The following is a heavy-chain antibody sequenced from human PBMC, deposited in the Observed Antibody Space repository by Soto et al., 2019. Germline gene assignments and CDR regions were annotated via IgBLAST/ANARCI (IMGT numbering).Heavy chain of an antibody. CDR1: GFTFGSYG. J-gene: IGHJ5*02. Sequence: GGSLRLSCAASGFTFGSYGMHWVRQAPGKGLEWVAVISYDGSNKYYADSVKGRFTISRDNSKNTLYLQMNSLRAEDTAVYYCAKGYLRFLESLDPWGQGTLVTVSS. CDR3: AKGYLRFLESLDP. CDR2: ISYDGSNK. D-gene: IGHD3-3*01. V-gene: IGHV3-30*18.